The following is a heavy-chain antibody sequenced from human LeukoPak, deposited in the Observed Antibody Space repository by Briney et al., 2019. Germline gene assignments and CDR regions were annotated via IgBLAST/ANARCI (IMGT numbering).Heavy chain of an antibody. D-gene: IGHD3-10*01. J-gene: IGHJ4*02. CDR3: ARSRGYYYGSGSYFHFDY. Sequence: SVKVSCKASGGTFSSYAISWVRQAPGQGLEWMGGIIPIFGTANYAQKFQGRVTITADESTSTAYMELSSLRSEDTAVYYCARSRGYYYGSGSYFHFDYWGQGTLVTVSS. CDR2: IIPIFGTA. CDR1: GGTFSSYA. V-gene: IGHV1-69*13.